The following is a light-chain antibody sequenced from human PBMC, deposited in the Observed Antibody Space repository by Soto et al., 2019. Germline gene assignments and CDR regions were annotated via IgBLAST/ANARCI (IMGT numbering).Light chain of an antibody. CDR1: QGIRNE. CDR3: LQHNTYPRT. V-gene: IGKV1-17*01. CDR2: AAS. J-gene: IGKJ1*01. Sequence: IQLTHAPFSLSASVRDRVTLTCRASQGIRNELSWFQQRPGNAPTLLISAASRLQSGVPSRFSGRGSGTDFTLTISSLQPEDFATYYCLQHNTYPRTFGQGTKVDIK.